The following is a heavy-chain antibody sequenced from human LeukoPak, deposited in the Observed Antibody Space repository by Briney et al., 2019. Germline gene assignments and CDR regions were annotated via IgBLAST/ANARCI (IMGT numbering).Heavy chain of an antibody. V-gene: IGHV3-23*01. CDR2: FSGTVDTT. CDR1: GFTFTTYA. Sequence: QTGGSLRLSCAASGFTFTTYAMSWVRQTPGKGLEWVSTFSGTVDTTYHADSVKGRFTISRDNSKNTVYLQMNSLRAEDTAVYYCVKASAGTCGGARCYYFDSWGQGPPVTVSS. J-gene: IGHJ4*02. CDR3: VKASAGTCGGARCYYFDS. D-gene: IGHD2-15*01.